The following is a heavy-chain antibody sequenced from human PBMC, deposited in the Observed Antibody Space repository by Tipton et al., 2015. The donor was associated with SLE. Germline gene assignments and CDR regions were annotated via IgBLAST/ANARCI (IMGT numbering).Heavy chain of an antibody. CDR2: ISYDGSNK. V-gene: IGHV3-30-3*01. J-gene: IGHJ3*02. CDR1: GFTFSSYA. D-gene: IGHD2-8*01. Sequence: SLRLSCAASGFTFSSYAMHWVRQAPGKGLEWVAVISYDGSNKYYADSVKGRFTISRDNSKNTLYLQMNSLRAEDTAVYYCAEPVLAFDIWGQGTMVTVSS. CDR3: AEPVLAFDI.